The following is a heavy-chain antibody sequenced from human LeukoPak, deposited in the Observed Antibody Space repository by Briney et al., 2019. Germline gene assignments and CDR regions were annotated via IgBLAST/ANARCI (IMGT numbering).Heavy chain of an antibody. CDR2: IQFDESSK. Sequence: GGSLRLSCAAYGFNFRTYGMHWVRQAPGKGLEWVAFIQFDESSKNYADSVKGRFTISRDNSKNTVYLQVNSLRAEDTAVYYCAKEDGTVVVSTFGDWGQGTLITVSS. D-gene: IGHD3-22*01. V-gene: IGHV3-30*02. CDR1: GFNFRTYG. J-gene: IGHJ4*02. CDR3: AKEDGTVVVSTFGD.